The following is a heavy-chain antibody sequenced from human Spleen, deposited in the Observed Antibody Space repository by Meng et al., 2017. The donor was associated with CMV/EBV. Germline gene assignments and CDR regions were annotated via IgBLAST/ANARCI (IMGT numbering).Heavy chain of an antibody. J-gene: IGHJ4*02. V-gene: IGHV3-30*04. CDR2: MSYDGSYK. D-gene: IGHD6-6*01. CDR3: ARDGANIAARRDFDY. Sequence: GGSLRLSCAASGFTFSSYAMSWVRQAPGKGLEWVAVMSYDGSYKYYADSVKGRFTISRDNAKNSLYLQMNSLRADDTAVYYCARDGANIAARRDFDYWGQGTLVTVSS. CDR1: GFTFSSYA.